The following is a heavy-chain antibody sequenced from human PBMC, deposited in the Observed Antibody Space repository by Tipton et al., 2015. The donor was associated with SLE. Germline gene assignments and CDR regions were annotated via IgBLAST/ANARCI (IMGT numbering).Heavy chain of an antibody. CDR2: ISAYNGNT. V-gene: IGHV1-18*01. CDR1: GYTFTSYG. J-gene: IGHJ3*02. D-gene: IGHD2-2*01. Sequence: QLVQSGAEVKKPGASVKVSCKASGYTFTSYGISWVRRAPGQGLEWMGWISAYNGNTNYAQKLQGRVTMTTDTSTSTAYMGLRSLKSDDTAVYYCAREGDSYCSSTSCYKGDAFDIWGQGTMVTVSS. CDR3: AREGDSYCSSTSCYKGDAFDI.